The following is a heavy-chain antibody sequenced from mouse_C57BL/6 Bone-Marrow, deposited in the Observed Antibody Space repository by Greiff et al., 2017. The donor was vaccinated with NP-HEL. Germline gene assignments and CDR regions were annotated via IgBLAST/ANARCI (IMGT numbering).Heavy chain of an antibody. V-gene: IGHV5-4*01. CDR2: ISDGGSYT. CDR3: ARDRYSNYDAMDY. CDR1: GFTFSSYA. J-gene: IGHJ4*01. Sequence: EVKLVESGGGLVKPGGSLKLSCAASGFTFSSYAMSWVRQTPEKRLEWVATISDGGSYTYYPDNVKGRFTISRDNAKNNLYLQMSHLKSEDTAMYYCARDRYSNYDAMDYWGQGTSVTVSS. D-gene: IGHD2-5*01.